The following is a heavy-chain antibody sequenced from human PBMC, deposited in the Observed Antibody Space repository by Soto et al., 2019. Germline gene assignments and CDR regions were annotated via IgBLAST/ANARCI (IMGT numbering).Heavy chain of an antibody. Sequence: SETLSLTCNVSGGSMSTGSYFWSWVRQPPGKGLEWIGYVFRSGNINYSPSFKSRVTISIDTSKNQFSLMLKSVTAADTAVYFCARARNRYFDYWGQGALVTVSS. V-gene: IGHV4-61*01. CDR3: ARARNRYFDY. CDR2: VFRSGNI. J-gene: IGHJ4*02. D-gene: IGHD1-1*01. CDR1: GGSMSTGSYF.